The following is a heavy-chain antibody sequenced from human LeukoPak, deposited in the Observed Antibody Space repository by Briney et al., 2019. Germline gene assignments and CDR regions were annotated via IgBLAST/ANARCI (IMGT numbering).Heavy chain of an antibody. Sequence: ASVTLSFKSSGYTFTSYDIYWVRQATGQGLEWMGWMNPNSGNTGYAQKFQGRVTMTRNTSISTAYMELSSLRSEDTAVYYCARGQIVVVPAAIEGHRNYYYYNMDVWGKGTTVTVSS. CDR1: GYTFTSYD. J-gene: IGHJ6*03. CDR3: ARGQIVVVPAAIEGHRNYYYYNMDV. V-gene: IGHV1-8*01. CDR2: MNPNSGNT. D-gene: IGHD2-2*01.